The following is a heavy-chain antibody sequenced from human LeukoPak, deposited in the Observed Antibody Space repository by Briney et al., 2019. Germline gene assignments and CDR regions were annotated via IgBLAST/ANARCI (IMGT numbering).Heavy chain of an antibody. Sequence: GGSLRLSCAASGFSFSNYSMNWVRQAPGKGLQWVSSISSSSSYIYYADSVKGRFTISRDNAKNSVYLQMNSLRGEDTAVYYCAKGVGATLPDVFDSWGQGTMVTVSS. V-gene: IGHV3-21*01. D-gene: IGHD3-10*01. CDR1: GFSFSNYS. CDR2: ISSSSSYI. J-gene: IGHJ3*01. CDR3: AKGVGATLPDVFDS.